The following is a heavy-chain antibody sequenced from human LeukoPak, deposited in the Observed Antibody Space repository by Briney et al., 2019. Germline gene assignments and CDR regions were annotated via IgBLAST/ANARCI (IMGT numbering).Heavy chain of an antibody. J-gene: IGHJ4*02. D-gene: IGHD1-26*01. CDR1: GFTFSSYA. CDR3: AKGRGSYYYFDY. Sequence: GGSLRLSCAASGFTFSSYAMSWVRQAPGRGLEWVSAISGSGGSTYYADSVKGRFTISRDNSKNTLYLQMNSLRAEDTAVYYCAKGRGSYYYFDYWGQGTLVTVSS. V-gene: IGHV3-23*01. CDR2: ISGSGGST.